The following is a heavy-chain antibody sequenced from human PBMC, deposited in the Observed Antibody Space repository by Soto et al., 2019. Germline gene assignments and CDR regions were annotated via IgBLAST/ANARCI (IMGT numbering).Heavy chain of an antibody. D-gene: IGHD3-22*01. CDR2: MNPNSGNT. J-gene: IGHJ3*02. V-gene: IGHV1-8*01. CDR3: AIRDSSGYYGAFDI. Sequence: VKVSCKASGYTFTSYDINWVRQATGQGLEWMGWMNPNSGNTGYAQKFQGRVTMTRNTSISTAYMELSSLRSEDTAVYYCAIRDSSGYYGAFDIWGQGTMVTVS. CDR1: GYTFTSYD.